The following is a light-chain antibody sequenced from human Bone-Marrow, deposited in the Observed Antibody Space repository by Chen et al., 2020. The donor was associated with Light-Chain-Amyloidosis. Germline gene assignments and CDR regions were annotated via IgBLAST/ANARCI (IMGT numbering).Light chain of an antibody. CDR2: GSS. V-gene: IGKV3-20*01. J-gene: IGKJ4*01. Sequence: EIVLTQSPGTLSLSPGEGANLSCRASQTISSNYLTWYQQKFGQAPRLLIYGSSSRATGIPDRFTGSGSETDFTRSINRLEPEDFAMYYCQQYGTSPLTFGGGTKVEIK. CDR3: QQYGTSPLT. CDR1: QTISSNY.